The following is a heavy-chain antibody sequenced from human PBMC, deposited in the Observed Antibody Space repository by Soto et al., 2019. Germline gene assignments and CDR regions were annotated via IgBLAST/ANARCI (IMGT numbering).Heavy chain of an antibody. Sequence: QVQLVQSGAEVRKPGASVKVACKASGYTFTNFHFNWVRQATGQGLERIGWMNPYSGDTGYAQNYQSRVTMTRDTSINTAYMEMTSLTSDNTAVYYCARGPPVPVDHWGQGTPATVAS. CDR3: ARGPPVPVDH. D-gene: IGHD4-17*01. CDR1: GYTFTNFH. V-gene: IGHV1-8*02. CDR2: MNPYSGDT. J-gene: IGHJ4*02.